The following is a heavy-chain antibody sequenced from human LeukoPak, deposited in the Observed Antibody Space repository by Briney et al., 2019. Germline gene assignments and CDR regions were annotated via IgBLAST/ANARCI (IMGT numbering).Heavy chain of an antibody. CDR3: ARVYSGYGDAQIDY. CDR1: GGSISSGDYY. Sequence: SETLSLTCTVSGGSISSGDYYWSWIRQLPGKGLEWIGYIYYSGSTYYNPSLKSRVTISVDTSKNQFSLKLSSVTAADTAVYYCARVYSGYGDAQIDYWGQGTLVTVSS. V-gene: IGHV4-30-4*01. J-gene: IGHJ4*02. D-gene: IGHD4-17*01. CDR2: IYYSGST.